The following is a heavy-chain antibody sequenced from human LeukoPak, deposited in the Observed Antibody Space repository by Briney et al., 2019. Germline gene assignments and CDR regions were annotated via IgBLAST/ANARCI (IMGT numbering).Heavy chain of an antibody. J-gene: IGHJ4*02. CDR2: INPSGGST. V-gene: IGHV1-46*01. D-gene: IGHD3-16*01. CDR3: ARDPQHRGLESTHLFRGHFDY. CDR1: GYTFTSYY. Sequence: ASVKVSCKAFGYTFTSYYMHWVRQAPGQGLEWMGIINPSGGSTSYAQKFQGRVTMTRDMSTSTVYMELSSLRSEDTAVYYCARDPQHRGLESTHLFRGHFDYWGQGTLVTVSS.